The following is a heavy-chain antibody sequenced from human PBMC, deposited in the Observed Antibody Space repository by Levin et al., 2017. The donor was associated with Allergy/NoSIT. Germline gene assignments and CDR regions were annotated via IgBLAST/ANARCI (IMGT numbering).Heavy chain of an antibody. CDR1: GYSFISYW. D-gene: IGHD6-19*01. V-gene: IGHV5-51*01. CDR2: IYPGDSDT. CDR3: ARLLTNGWYYFDK. Sequence: PGESLKISCKGSGYSFISYWIGWVRQMPGKGLEWMGIIYPGDSDTKYSPSFQGQVTISADKSISTAYLQWSSLKASDTAFYYCARLLTNGWYYFDKWGQGILVTVSS. J-gene: IGHJ4*02.